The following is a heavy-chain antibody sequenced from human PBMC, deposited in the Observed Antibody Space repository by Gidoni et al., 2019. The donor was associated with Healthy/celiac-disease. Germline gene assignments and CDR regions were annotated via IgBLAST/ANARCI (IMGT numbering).Heavy chain of an antibody. CDR1: GYRFNRYW. J-gene: IGHJ3*01. CDR2: IYPCDYDT. V-gene: IGHV5-51*01. D-gene: IGHD2-15*01. CDR3: ARSPYCSGGSCYGV. Sequence: EVQLVQSGAAVKQPGESLKISCKGSGYRFNRYWMAWVRQMPGKGLEWLGIIYPCDYDTRYSPSFQGQVTISADKSISTAYLQWSSLKASDTAMYYCARSPYCSGGSCYGVWGQGTMVTVSS.